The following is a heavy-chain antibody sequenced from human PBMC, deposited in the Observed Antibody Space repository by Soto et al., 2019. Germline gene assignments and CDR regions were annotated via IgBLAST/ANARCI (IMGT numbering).Heavy chain of an antibody. V-gene: IGHV4-34*01. D-gene: IGHD3-3*02. CDR1: GGSFSGYY. CDR2: INHSGST. Sequence: SETLSLTCAVYGGSFSGYYWSWIRQPPGKGLEWIGEINHSGSTNYNPSLKSRVTISVDTSKNQFSLKLSSVTAADTAVYYCARGRSVFGVVIIPVGGYGMDVWGQGTTVTVSS. CDR3: ARGRSVFGVVIIPVGGYGMDV. J-gene: IGHJ6*02.